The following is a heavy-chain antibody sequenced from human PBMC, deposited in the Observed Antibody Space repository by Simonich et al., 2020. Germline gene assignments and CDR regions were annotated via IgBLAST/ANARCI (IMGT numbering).Heavy chain of an antibody. V-gene: IGHV1-2*02. CDR2: SNRNSGGT. CDR1: GYTFTGYY. D-gene: IGHD1-1*01. J-gene: IGHJ4*02. Sequence: QVQLVQSGAEVKKPGASVKVSCKASGYTFTGYYMHWVRQAPGQGLEWMGWSNRNSGGTNYEQKVQGRVTMTRDTSISTAYMELSRLRSDDTAVYYCASSKRGYNWNDFDYWGQGTLVTVSS. CDR3: ASSKRGYNWNDFDY.